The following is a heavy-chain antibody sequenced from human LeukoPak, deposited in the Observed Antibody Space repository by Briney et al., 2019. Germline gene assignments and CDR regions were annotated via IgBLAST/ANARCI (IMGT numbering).Heavy chain of an antibody. D-gene: IGHD3-3*01. J-gene: IGHJ4*02. Sequence: KPSETLSLTCTVSGGSISSTSYYWGWIRQPPGKGLEWIGSIYYSGSTYYNPSLKSRVTISVDTSKNQFSLKRSSVTAADTAVYYCASPGRVVRAFQYFDYWGQGTLVTVSS. CDR3: ASPGRVVRAFQYFDY. CDR1: GGSISSTSYY. V-gene: IGHV4-39*01. CDR2: IYYSGST.